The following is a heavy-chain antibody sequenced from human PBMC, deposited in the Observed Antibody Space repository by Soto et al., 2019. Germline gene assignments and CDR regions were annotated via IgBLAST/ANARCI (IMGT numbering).Heavy chain of an antibody. V-gene: IGHV4-30-2*01. J-gene: IGHJ4*02. CDR1: GASVTRDGNC. D-gene: IGHD4-4*01. Sequence: SETLSLTFSVSGASVTRDGNCWTWIRQPPGKGLEFVASIFHGGSTFYHPSLRSRVAISLGRSRIQFSLKLTSVTAADTAVYDCGREVDGYSQFGGWGQGTLIAVSS. CDR2: IFHGGST. CDR3: GREVDGYSQFGG.